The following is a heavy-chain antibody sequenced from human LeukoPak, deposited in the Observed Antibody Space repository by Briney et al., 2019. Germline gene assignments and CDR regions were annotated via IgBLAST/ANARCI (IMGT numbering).Heavy chain of an antibody. CDR2: INPNSGGT. Sequence: ASVKVSCKASGYTFTDYYMHWVRQAPGQGLEWMGWINPNSGGTNYAQKFQGRVTMTRDTSISTAYMELSRLRSDDTAVYYCARDYDSSGNYGVDVWGQGTTVTVSS. V-gene: IGHV1-2*02. D-gene: IGHD3-22*01. CDR3: ARDYDSSGNYGVDV. J-gene: IGHJ6*02. CDR1: GYTFTDYY.